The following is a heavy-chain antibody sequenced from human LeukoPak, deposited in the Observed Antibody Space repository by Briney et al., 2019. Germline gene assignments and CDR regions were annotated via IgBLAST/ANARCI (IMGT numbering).Heavy chain of an antibody. J-gene: IGHJ4*02. CDR1: GFSVSSNY. V-gene: IGHV3-23*01. Sequence: GGSLRLSCAASGFSVSSNYMTWVRQAPGKGLEWVSAISGSGGSTYYADSVKGRFTISRDNSKNTLYLQMNSLRAEDTAVYYCAKIAAAPLGLFDYWGQGTLVTVSS. D-gene: IGHD6-13*01. CDR3: AKIAAAPLGLFDY. CDR2: ISGSGGST.